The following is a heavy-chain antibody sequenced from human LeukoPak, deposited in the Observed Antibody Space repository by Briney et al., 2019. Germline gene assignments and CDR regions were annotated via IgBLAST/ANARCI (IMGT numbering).Heavy chain of an antibody. CDR2: ISGSGGST. CDR3: AKSAGDYDILTGLYYYYYYYMDV. Sequence: GGTLRLSCAASGFTFSSYGMSWVRQAPGKGLEWVSAISGSGGSTYYADSVKGRFTISRDNSKNTLYLQMNSLRAEDTAVYYCAKSAGDYDILTGLYYYYYYYMDVWGKGTTVTISS. D-gene: IGHD3-9*01. CDR1: GFTFSSYG. V-gene: IGHV3-23*01. J-gene: IGHJ6*03.